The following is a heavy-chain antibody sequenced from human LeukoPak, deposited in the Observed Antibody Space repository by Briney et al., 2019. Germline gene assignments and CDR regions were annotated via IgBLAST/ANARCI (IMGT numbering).Heavy chain of an antibody. CDR3: ARADRDGNKRFLD. CDR2: VSGSGTTT. V-gene: IGHV3-48*02. D-gene: IGHD5-24*01. CDR1: GFTFSSYS. J-gene: IGHJ4*02. Sequence: GGSLRLSCAASGFTFSSYSVIWARQAPGKGLEWVSYVSGSGTTTYYADSVKGRFTISRDNGKNLVFLQMNSLRDEDTAVYYCARADRDGNKRFLDWGQGTLVTVSS.